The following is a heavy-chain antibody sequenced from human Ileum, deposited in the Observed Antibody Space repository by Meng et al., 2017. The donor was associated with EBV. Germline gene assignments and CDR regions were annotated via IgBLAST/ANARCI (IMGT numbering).Heavy chain of an antibody. CDR1: GLSLCTNGVS. Sequence: QITRTRSCPTLVKPTQTHTRTCHFSGLSLCTNGVSVDWIRQPPGTALEWLALIYWDDDKRYSTFLKSRLTITKDTSINQVVLTMTNMDPVDTATYYCAHRRCNNTGCYNNWFDPWGQGTLVTVSS. CDR3: AHRRCNNTGCYNNWFDP. V-gene: IGHV2-5*02. J-gene: IGHJ5*02. D-gene: IGHD2-2*02. CDR2: IYWDDDK.